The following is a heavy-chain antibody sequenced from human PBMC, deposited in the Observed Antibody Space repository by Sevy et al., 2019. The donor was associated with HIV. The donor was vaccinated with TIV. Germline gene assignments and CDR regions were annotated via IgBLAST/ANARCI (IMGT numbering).Heavy chain of an antibody. J-gene: IGHJ6*03. CDR2: IYTSGST. CDR3: ARGEVRCSGGSCYYYYYMDV. Sequence: SETLSLTCTVSGGSISSGSYYWSWIRQPAGKGLEWIGRIYTSGSTNYNPSLESRVTISVDTSKNQFSLKLSSVTAADTAVYYCARGEVRCSGGSCYYYYYMDVWGKGTTVTVSS. D-gene: IGHD2-15*01. CDR1: GGSISSGSYY. V-gene: IGHV4-61*02.